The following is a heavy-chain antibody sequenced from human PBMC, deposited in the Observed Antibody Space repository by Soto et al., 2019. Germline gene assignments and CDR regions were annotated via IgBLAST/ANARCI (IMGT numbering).Heavy chain of an antibody. Sequence: PSETLSLTCAVSGGSISSSNWWSWVRQPPGKGLEWIGEIYHSGSTNYNPSLKSRVTISVDKSKNQFSLKLSSVTAADTAVYYCARKSIAARGDYFDYWGQGTLVTVSS. CDR3: ARKSIAARGDYFDY. CDR2: IYHSGST. D-gene: IGHD6-6*01. V-gene: IGHV4-4*02. J-gene: IGHJ4*02. CDR1: GGSISSSNW.